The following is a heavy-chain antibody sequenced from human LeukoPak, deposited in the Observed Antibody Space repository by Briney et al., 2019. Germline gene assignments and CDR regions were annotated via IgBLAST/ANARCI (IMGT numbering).Heavy chain of an antibody. CDR1: GFTFSSYA. CDR2: ISGSGIAT. Sequence: PGGSLRLSCAASGFTFSSYAMSWVRQAPGEGLEWVSTISGSGIATYYADSLNGRFTMSRDNSKNTLYLQMNSLRAEDTAVYYCAKDVVYDSGDSDYWGQGTLVTVSS. CDR3: AKDVVYDSGDSDY. D-gene: IGHD3-10*01. J-gene: IGHJ4*02. V-gene: IGHV3-23*01.